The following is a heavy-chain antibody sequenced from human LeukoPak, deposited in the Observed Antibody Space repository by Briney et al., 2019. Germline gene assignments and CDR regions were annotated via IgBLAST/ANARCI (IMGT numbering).Heavy chain of an antibody. V-gene: IGHV3-74*01. Sequence: GGSLRLSCAASGFTFGSYWMHWVRQAPGKGLVWVSRINSDGSSASYADSVKGRFTISRDNAKNTLYLQMNSLRAEDTAVYYCARDLTSDDGLDYWGQGTLVTVSS. J-gene: IGHJ4*02. D-gene: IGHD4/OR15-4a*01. CDR1: GFTFGSYW. CDR2: INSDGSSA. CDR3: ARDLTSDDGLDY.